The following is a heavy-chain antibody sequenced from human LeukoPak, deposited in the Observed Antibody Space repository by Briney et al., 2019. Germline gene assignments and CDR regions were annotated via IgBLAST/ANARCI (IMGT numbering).Heavy chain of an antibody. CDR2: IYSGGST. CDR1: GFTVSSNY. Sequence: GGSLRLSCAASGFTVSSNYMSWDRQAPGKGLKWVSVIYSGGSTYYADSVKGRFTISRDNSKNTLYLQMNSLRAEDTAVYYCARGHSSGWYALPIDYWGQGTLVTVSS. D-gene: IGHD6-19*01. J-gene: IGHJ4*02. V-gene: IGHV3-53*01. CDR3: ARGHSSGWYALPIDY.